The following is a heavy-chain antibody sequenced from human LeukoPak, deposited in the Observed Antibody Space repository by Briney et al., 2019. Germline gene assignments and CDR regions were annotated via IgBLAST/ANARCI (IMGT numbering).Heavy chain of an antibody. Sequence: PSGTLSLTCAVSGGSISSSNWWSWVRQPPGKGLEWIGEIYHSGSTNYNPSLKSRVTISVDKSKNQFSLKLSSVTAADTAVYYCARANRRIAAAGNFDYWGQGTLVIVSS. CDR1: GGSISSSNW. J-gene: IGHJ4*02. CDR3: ARANRRIAAAGNFDY. D-gene: IGHD6-13*01. CDR2: IYHSGST. V-gene: IGHV4-4*02.